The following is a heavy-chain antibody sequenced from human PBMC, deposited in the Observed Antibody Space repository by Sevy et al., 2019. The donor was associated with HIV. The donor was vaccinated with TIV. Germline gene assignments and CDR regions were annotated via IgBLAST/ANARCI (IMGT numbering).Heavy chain of an antibody. D-gene: IGHD6-13*01. J-gene: IGHJ6*02. CDR3: ANSRGRYEGSSWLYYYYIMDV. V-gene: IGHV3-30*18. Sequence: GGYLRLSCAAAGFTFSRYGMHWARQAPGKGLEWVAVISNDGSDKEYADSVKGRFTVSRDNSKDTVYLQMNSLRLEDTAVYYCANSRGRYEGSSWLYYYYIMDVWGHGTTVTVSS. CDR1: GFTFSRYG. CDR2: ISNDGSDK.